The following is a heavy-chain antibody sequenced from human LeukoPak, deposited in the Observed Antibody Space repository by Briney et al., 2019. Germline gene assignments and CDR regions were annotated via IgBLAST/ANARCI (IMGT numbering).Heavy chain of an antibody. Sequence: PGGSLRLSCAASGFTFSNYAIHWVRQAPGKGLEWVAFIRYDGSNKYYVDSVKGRFTISRDNSKNILYLQMNSLRAEDTAIYYCATYRQVLLPFESWGQGTLVTVSS. CDR3: ATYRQVLLPFES. V-gene: IGHV3-30*02. CDR2: IRYDGSNK. CDR1: GFTFSNYA. D-gene: IGHD2-8*02. J-gene: IGHJ4*02.